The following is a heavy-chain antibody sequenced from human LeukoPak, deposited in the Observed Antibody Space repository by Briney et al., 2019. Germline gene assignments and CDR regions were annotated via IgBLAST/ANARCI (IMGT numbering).Heavy chain of an antibody. CDR3: AKAATISSVPLMDV. CDR2: IRYDGSNK. V-gene: IGHV3-30*02. J-gene: IGHJ6*03. D-gene: IGHD2-2*02. Sequence: PGGSLRLSCAASGFIFSSYGIQWVRQAPGKGLEWVAFIRYDGSNKYYGDYVKGRFTISRDNSQNTLYLQMNSLKPEDTAVYYCAKAATISSVPLMDVWGKGTTVTVSS. CDR1: GFIFSSYG.